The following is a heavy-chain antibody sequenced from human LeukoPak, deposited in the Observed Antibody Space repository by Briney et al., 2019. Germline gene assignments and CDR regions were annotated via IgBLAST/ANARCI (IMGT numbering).Heavy chain of an antibody. V-gene: IGHV5-51*01. Sequence: GESLKISCKGSGYSFTSYWIGWVRQMPGKGLEWMGIIYPGDSDTRYSPSFQGQVTISADKSISTAYLQWSSLKASDTAMYYFAKQRGPNCGYEEYFQHLGQGTLVTVSS. CDR2: IYPGDSDT. CDR1: GYSFTSYW. CDR3: AKQRGPNCGYEEYFQH. J-gene: IGHJ1*01. D-gene: IGHD5-12*01.